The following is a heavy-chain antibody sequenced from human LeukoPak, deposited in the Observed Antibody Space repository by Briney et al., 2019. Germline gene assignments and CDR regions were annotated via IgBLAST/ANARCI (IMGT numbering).Heavy chain of an antibody. CDR1: GGSFSGYY. CDR2: INHSGST. CDR3: ARGPRYFDWLLAMDV. D-gene: IGHD3-9*01. J-gene: IGHJ6*02. V-gene: IGHV4-34*01. Sequence: SETLSLTCAVYGGSFSGYYWSWIRQPPGKGLGWIGEINHSGSTNYNPSLKSRVTISVDTSKNQFSLKLSSVTAADTAVYYCARGPRYFDWLLAMDVWGQGTTVTVSS.